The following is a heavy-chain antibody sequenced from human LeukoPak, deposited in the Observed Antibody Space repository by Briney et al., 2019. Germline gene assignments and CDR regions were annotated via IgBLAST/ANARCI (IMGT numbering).Heavy chain of an antibody. V-gene: IGHV3-74*01. Sequence: GGSLRLSCAASGFTVSSNYMSWVRQAPGKGLVWVSRINTDGSSTSYADSVKGRFTISRDNAKNTLYLQMNSLRAEDTAVYYCARVSRVTAYYYYYYMDVWGKGTTVTVSS. D-gene: IGHD1-14*01. CDR3: ARVSRVTAYYYYYYMDV. CDR1: GFTVSSNY. J-gene: IGHJ6*03. CDR2: INTDGSST.